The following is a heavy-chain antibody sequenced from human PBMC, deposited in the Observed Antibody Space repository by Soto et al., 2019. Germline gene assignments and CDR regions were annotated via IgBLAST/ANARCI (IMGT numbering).Heavy chain of an antibody. V-gene: IGHV5-51*01. J-gene: IGHJ6*02. CDR3: ARLDTAMPRRGYYYYYGMDV. CDR1: GYSFTSYW. Sequence: RGESLKISCKGSGYSFTSYWIGWVRQMPGKGLEWMGIIYPGDSDTRYSPSFQGQVTISADKSISTAYLQWSSLKASDTAMYYCARLDTAMPRRGYYYYYGMDVWGQGTTVTVSS. CDR2: IYPGDSDT. D-gene: IGHD5-18*01.